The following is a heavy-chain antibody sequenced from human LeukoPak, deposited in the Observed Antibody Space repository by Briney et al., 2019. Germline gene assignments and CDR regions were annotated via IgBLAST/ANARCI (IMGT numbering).Heavy chain of an antibody. Sequence: SETLSLTCTVSGYSISSGYYWGWIRQPPGRGLEWIGSIYHSGSTYYNPSLKSRVTISVDTSKNQFSLKLSSVTAADTAVYYCAGENGYNWNWFDPWGQGTLVTVSS. CDR3: AGENGYNWNWFDP. D-gene: IGHD1-20*01. CDR1: GYSISSGYY. J-gene: IGHJ5*02. CDR2: IYHSGST. V-gene: IGHV4-38-2*02.